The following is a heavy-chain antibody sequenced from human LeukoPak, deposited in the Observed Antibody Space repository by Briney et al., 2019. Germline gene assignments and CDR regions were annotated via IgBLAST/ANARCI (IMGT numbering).Heavy chain of an antibody. J-gene: IGHJ4*02. CDR1: GFTFSTYA. V-gene: IGHV3-23*01. Sequence: PGGPLRLSCAASGFTFSTYAMCLGREAPGKGLEWVSAISGSGGSTYYADSVKGRFTISRDISKNTLYLQMNSLRAKDTAVYYCAKARYCSGGSCFPQLTPDYWGQGTLVTVSS. D-gene: IGHD2-15*01. CDR2: ISGSGGST. CDR3: AKARYCSGGSCFPQLTPDY.